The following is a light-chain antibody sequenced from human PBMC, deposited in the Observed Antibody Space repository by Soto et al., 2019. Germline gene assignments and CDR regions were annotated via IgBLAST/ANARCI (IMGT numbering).Light chain of an antibody. CDR1: QSVGSSY. CDR2: GAS. Sequence: EIVLTQYPATLSLSHGERATLSCRASQSVGSSYLAWYQQKPGQAPRLLISGASTRATGIPARFSGSGSGTDFTLTISSLQSEDFAVYYCQQYNNWPLTFAGGTKVDI. CDR3: QQYNNWPLT. J-gene: IGKJ4*01. V-gene: IGKV3-15*01.